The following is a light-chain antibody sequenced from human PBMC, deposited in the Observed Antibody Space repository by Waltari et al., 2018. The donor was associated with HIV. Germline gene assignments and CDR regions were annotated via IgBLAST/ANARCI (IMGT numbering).Light chain of an antibody. Sequence: DIVMTQTPLALSVTPGQPASISCKSSQRVVHSDGKTCVYWYLQKPGQPPQLLIYEVSNRFSGVPDRFTGSGSGTDFTLKISRVEAEDVGLYYCMQSLQFPLTFGGGTKVEIK. J-gene: IGKJ4*01. CDR2: EVS. CDR1: QRVVHSDGKTC. V-gene: IGKV2D-29*01. CDR3: MQSLQFPLT.